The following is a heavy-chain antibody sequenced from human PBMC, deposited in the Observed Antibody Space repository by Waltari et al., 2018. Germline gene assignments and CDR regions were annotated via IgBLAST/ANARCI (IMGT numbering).Heavy chain of an antibody. CDR3: ARDRALLWFGELLAQGDNWFDP. V-gene: IGHV3-53*01. Sequence: EVQLVESGGGLIQPGGSLRLSCAASGFTVSSNYMSWVRQAPGKGLEWVSVIYSGGSTYYADSVKGRFTISRDNSKNTLYLQMNSLRAEDTAIYYCARDRALLWFGELLAQGDNWFDPWGQGTLVTVSS. D-gene: IGHD3-10*01. CDR2: IYSGGST. CDR1: GFTVSSNY. J-gene: IGHJ5*02.